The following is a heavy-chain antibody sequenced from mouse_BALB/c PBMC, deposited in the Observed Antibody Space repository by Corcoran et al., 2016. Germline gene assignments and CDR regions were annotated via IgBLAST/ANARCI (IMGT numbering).Heavy chain of an antibody. CDR1: GYTFTDYF. D-gene: IGHD2-10*02. CDR2: IYPGSGNI. J-gene: IGHJ2*01. V-gene: IGHV1-84*02. Sequence: QSHLQQSGPELVKPGASVRISCNASGYTFTDYFINWVKQKPGQGLEWIGWIYPGSGNIKYNEKFKGKATLTVDTSSSTAYMQLSSLTSEDTAVYFCARGYGNYYVDYWGQGTTLTVSS. CDR3: ARGYGNYYVDY.